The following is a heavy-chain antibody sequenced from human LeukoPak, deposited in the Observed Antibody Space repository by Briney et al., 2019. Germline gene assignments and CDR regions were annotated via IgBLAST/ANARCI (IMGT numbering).Heavy chain of an antibody. V-gene: IGHV5-51*01. CDR3: ARRYSSSGTYYFDY. Sequence: GESLKISCKGSGYSFTSHWIAWVRQMPGKGLEWMGSIYPGDSDTRYSPSFQGQVTISADKSISTAYLQWSSLQASDTAMYYCARRYSSSGTYYFDYWGQGTLVTVSS. CDR2: IYPGDSDT. CDR1: GYSFTSHW. D-gene: IGHD6-19*01. J-gene: IGHJ4*02.